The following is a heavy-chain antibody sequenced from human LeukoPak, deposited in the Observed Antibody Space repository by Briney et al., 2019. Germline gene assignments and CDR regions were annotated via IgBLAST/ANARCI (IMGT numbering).Heavy chain of an antibody. Sequence: PGGSLRLSCAASGFTFDDYGMRWVRHAPGKGLEWVSSIDWNGSSTGYADSVKGRFTISRDNAKNSLYLQMNSLRAEDTALYYCARDADYYFDQWGQGTLVTVSS. J-gene: IGHJ4*02. V-gene: IGHV3-20*04. CDR3: ARDADYYFDQ. CDR2: IDWNGSST. CDR1: GFTFDDYG.